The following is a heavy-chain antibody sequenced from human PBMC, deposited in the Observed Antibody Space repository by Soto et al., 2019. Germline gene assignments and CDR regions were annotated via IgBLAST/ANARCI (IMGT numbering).Heavy chain of an antibody. V-gene: IGHV4-30-4*01. J-gene: IGHJ4*02. CDR3: ARARIHCTSASCYTEFDS. Sequence: SETLSLTCTVSGDSISSRDYYWSWIRQPPGKGLEWIGYIYYSGSIYSSPSLKSRVTISVDTSQNQFSLKLTSVTAADTAVYYCARARIHCTSASCYTEFDSWGQGTPVTVSS. CDR1: GDSISSRDYY. D-gene: IGHD2-2*02. CDR2: IYYSGSI.